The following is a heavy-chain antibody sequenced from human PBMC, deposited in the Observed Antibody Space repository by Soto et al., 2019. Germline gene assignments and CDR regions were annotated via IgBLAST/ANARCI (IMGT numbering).Heavy chain of an antibody. CDR1: GGSVSSSSYY. J-gene: IGHJ5*02. CDR3: ARHRGLVPGYNWFDP. V-gene: IGHV4-39*01. Sequence: SETLSLTCTVSGGSVSSSSYYWGWVRQPPGKGLEWIGSVYYSGSTYYNPSLESRVTISVDKSKNQFSLKLSSVTAADTAVYYCARHRGLVPGYNWFDPWGQGTRVTVSS. D-gene: IGHD6-19*01. CDR2: VYYSGST.